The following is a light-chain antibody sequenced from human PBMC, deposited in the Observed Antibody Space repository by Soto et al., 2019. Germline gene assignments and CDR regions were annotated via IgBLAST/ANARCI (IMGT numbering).Light chain of an antibody. CDR3: QQYSNWPPFT. CDR1: QSVSGN. CDR2: GAS. V-gene: IGKV3-15*01. J-gene: IGKJ3*01. Sequence: EIVMTQSPATLSVSPGERATLSCRASQSVSGNFACYQQQPGQAPRLLIYGASTRATGIPARFSGSGSGTEFTLSISSLEAEDFAVYYCQQYSNWPPFTFGPGTKVDIK.